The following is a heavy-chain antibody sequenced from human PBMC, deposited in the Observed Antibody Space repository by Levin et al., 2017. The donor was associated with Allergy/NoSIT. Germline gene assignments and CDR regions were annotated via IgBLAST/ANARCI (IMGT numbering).Heavy chain of an antibody. V-gene: IGHV4-34*01. Sequence: SETLSLTCAVYGGSFSGYYWSWIRQPPGKGLEWIGEINHSGSTNYNPSLKSRVTISVDTSKNQFSLKLSSVTAADTAVYYCASLTGPSRYDFWSGYYYYGMDVWGQGTTVTVSS. D-gene: IGHD3-3*01. CDR3: ASLTGPSRYDFWSGYYYYGMDV. CDR2: INHSGST. CDR1: GGSFSGYY. J-gene: IGHJ6*02.